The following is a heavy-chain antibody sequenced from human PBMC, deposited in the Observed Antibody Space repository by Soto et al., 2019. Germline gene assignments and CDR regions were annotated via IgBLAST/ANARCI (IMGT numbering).Heavy chain of an antibody. Sequence: PGGSLRLSCAASGFTFSSYAMSWVRQAPGKGLEWVSAISGSGGSTYYADSVKGRFTISRDNSKNTLYLQMNSLRAEDTAVYYCAKDPKYYDFWSGYYNWFDPWGQGTLVTVSS. V-gene: IGHV3-23*01. J-gene: IGHJ5*02. CDR1: GFTFSSYA. D-gene: IGHD3-3*01. CDR2: ISGSGGST. CDR3: AKDPKYYDFWSGYYNWFDP.